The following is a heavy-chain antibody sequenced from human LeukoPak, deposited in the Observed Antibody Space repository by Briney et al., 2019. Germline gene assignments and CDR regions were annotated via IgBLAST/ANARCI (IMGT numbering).Heavy chain of an antibody. CDR3: ARDANGSDLHYYHMDV. CDR1: GGSITSGNW. Sequence: SSETLSLTCAVSGGSITSGNWWSWVRQSPGKGLEWIGEIYHTGNTNYNPSLNSRVSISLDRSKNQFSLRLTSVTAADTAVYFCARDANGSDLHYYHMDVWGKGTTVTVSS. D-gene: IGHD6-25*01. CDR2: IYHTGNT. J-gene: IGHJ6*03. V-gene: IGHV4-4*02.